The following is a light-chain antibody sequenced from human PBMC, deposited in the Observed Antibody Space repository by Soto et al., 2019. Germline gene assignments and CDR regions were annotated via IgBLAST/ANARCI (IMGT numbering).Light chain of an antibody. V-gene: IGLV2-14*01. CDR1: SSDVGRYNY. J-gene: IGLJ3*02. CDR2: EVS. CDR3: SSYTSSSTPWV. Sequence: QSALTQPPSASGSPGQSVTISCTGTSSDVGRYNYVSWYQQHPGKAPKLMIYEVSNRPSGVSNRFSGSKSGNTASLTISGLQAEDEADYYCSSYTSSSTPWVFGGGTKLTVL.